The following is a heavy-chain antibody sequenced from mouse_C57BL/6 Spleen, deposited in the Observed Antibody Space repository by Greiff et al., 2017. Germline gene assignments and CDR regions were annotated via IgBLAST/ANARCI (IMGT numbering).Heavy chain of an antibody. CDR2: IYPGSGNT. J-gene: IGHJ2*01. V-gene: IGHV1-66*01. D-gene: IGHD3-1*01. Sequence: QVQLQQSGPELVKPGASVKISCKASGYSFTSYYIHWVKQRPGPGLEWIGWIYPGSGNTKYNEKFKGKATLTADTSSSTAYMQLSSLTSEDSAVYYCARRAREDYFDYWGQGTTLTVSS. CDR1: GYSFTSYY. CDR3: ARRAREDYFDY.